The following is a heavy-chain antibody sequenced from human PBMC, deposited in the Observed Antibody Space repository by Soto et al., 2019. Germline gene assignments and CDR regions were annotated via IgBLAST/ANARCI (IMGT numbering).Heavy chain of an antibody. CDR1: GGTFSSHS. D-gene: IGHD4-17*01. J-gene: IGHJ4*02. CDR2: IITLFGTA. CDR3: AREVGYGDFSAALLY. Sequence: VQLMQSGAEVKQPGSSVKVSCKASGGTFSSHSINWVRQAPGQGLEWMGGIITLFGTANYAQNCQGRVTITADQSTSTAYMELNSLRSDDTAGYYWAREVGYGDFSAALLYWGQGTLVTVSS. V-gene: IGHV1-69*01.